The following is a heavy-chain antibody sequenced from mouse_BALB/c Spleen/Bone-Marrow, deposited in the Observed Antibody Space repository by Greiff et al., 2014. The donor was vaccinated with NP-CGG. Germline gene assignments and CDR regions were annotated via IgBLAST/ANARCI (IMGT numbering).Heavy chain of an antibody. V-gene: IGHV3-1*02. CDR2: IHYSGTT. D-gene: IGHD2-1*01. CDR3: ARRNGNYYFDY. J-gene: IGHJ2*01. CDR1: GYSITSGYS. Sequence: QLKESGPDLVKPSQPLLLTCTVTGYSITSGYSWDWIRQFSGKKMGWMGYIHYSGTTNYNPSLKSRISITRDTSKNQFFLQLNSVTTENTATYYCARRNGNYYFDYWGQGTTLTVSS.